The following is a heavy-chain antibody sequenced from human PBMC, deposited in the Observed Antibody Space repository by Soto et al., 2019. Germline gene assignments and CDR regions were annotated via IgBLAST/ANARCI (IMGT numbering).Heavy chain of an antibody. Sequence: QVQLVESGGGVVQPGRSLRLSCAASGFTFSSYGMHWVRQAPGKGLEWVAVISYDGSNKYYADSVKGRFTISRDNSKNTLYLQMNSLRAEDTAVYYCAKDDTPGLVFDYWGQGTLVTVSS. D-gene: IGHD6-19*01. CDR2: ISYDGSNK. CDR1: GFTFSSYG. V-gene: IGHV3-30*18. J-gene: IGHJ4*02. CDR3: AKDDTPGLVFDY.